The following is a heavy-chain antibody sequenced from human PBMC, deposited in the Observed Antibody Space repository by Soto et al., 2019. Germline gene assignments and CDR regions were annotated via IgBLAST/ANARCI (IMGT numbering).Heavy chain of an antibody. Sequence: QVQLVASGGGVVQPGRSLRLSCAASGFTFSSYGMHWVRQAPGKGLEWVAVISYDGSNKYYADSVKGRFTISRDNSKNTLYLQMNSLRAEDTAVYYCAKDRIVVVMDAFDIWGQGTMVTVSS. V-gene: IGHV3-30*18. CDR1: GFTFSSYG. J-gene: IGHJ3*02. CDR2: ISYDGSNK. D-gene: IGHD3-22*01. CDR3: AKDRIVVVMDAFDI.